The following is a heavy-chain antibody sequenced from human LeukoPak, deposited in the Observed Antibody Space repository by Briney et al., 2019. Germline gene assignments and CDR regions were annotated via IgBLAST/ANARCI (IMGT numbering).Heavy chain of an antibody. V-gene: IGHV3-23*01. J-gene: IGHJ4*02. CDR1: GFTFSSYA. CDR2: ISGSGGST. CDR3: AKRYYYGSGGYSTFDY. Sequence: GGSLRLSCAASGFTFSSYAMSWVRQAPGKGLEWVSAISGSGGSTYYADSVKGRFTISRDNSKNTLYLQMNSLRAEDTAVYYCAKRYYYGSGGYSTFDYWGQGTLVTVSS. D-gene: IGHD3-10*01.